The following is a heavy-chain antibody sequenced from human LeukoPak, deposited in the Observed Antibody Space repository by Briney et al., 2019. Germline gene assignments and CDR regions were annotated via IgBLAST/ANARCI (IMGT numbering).Heavy chain of an antibody. CDR1: GFTFSTYD. V-gene: IGHV3-23*01. D-gene: IGHD4-23*01. Sequence: GGSLRLSCAASGFTFSTYDMNWVRQAPGKGLEGVAAINDGGYNTYYADSVRGRFTISRDNAKNTLYLQMNSLRAEDTAVYYCAKKETVVSPGNYFGHWGQGTLVTVSS. J-gene: IGHJ4*02. CDR3: AKKETVVSPGNYFGH. CDR2: INDGGYNT.